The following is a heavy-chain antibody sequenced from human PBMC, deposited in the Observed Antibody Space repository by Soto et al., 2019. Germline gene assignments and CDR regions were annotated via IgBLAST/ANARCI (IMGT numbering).Heavy chain of an antibody. CDR2: IWFDGSKE. CDR1: GFPFTSNG. J-gene: IGHJ5*01. Sequence: QVELVESGGGVVQPGGPRRLACQPSGFPFTSNGMHWARQAPGKGLEWVAVIWFDGSKEFYAASVEGRFTISRDNSKNMVYLEMNSPRDVDTAVYYCARAVPAAKGWFDSWGQGTLVTVSS. V-gene: IGHV3-33*01. CDR3: ARAVPAAKGWFDS. D-gene: IGHD2-2*01.